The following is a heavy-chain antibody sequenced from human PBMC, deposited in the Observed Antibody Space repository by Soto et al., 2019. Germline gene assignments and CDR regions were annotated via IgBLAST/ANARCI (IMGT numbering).Heavy chain of an antibody. Sequence: ASVKVSCKASGYTFTSYAMHWVRQAPGQGLEWMGWINPNSGGTNYAQKFQGWVTMTRDTSISTAYMELSRLRSDDTAVYYCARDGNEGAFDYWGQGALVTVSS. CDR1: GYTFTSYA. D-gene: IGHD1-1*01. J-gene: IGHJ4*02. CDR2: INPNSGGT. CDR3: ARDGNEGAFDY. V-gene: IGHV1-2*04.